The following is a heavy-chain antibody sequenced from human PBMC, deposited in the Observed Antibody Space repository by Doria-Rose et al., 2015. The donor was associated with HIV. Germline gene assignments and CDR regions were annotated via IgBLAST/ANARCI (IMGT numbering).Heavy chain of an antibody. V-gene: IGHV4-59*01. D-gene: IGHD1-26*01. CDR1: GGSISHYY. CDR3: ARVLSGTYDY. Sequence: QVQLREAGPGPVKPSETLSLTCSVSGGSISHYYWSWIRQPPGKGLEYIGDIFYTGSTNYSPSLISRVSISIDTSKNKFSLRLSSVTAADTPVYYCARVLSGTYDYWGQGTLVTVSS. J-gene: IGHJ4*02. CDR2: IFYTGST.